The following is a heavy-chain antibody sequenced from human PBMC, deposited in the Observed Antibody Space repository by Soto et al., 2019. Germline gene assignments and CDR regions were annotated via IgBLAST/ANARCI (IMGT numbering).Heavy chain of an antibody. CDR3: ARDKEGDCTNGVCSASYYYYGMDV. V-gene: IGHV1-18*01. CDR2: ISAYNGNT. J-gene: IGHJ6*02. D-gene: IGHD2-8*01. Sequence: ASVKVSCKASGYTFTSYGISLVRQAPGQGLEWMGWISAYNGNTNYAQELQGRVTMTTDTSTSTAYMELRSLRSDDTAVYYCARDKEGDCTNGVCSASYYYYGMDVWGQGTTVTVSS. CDR1: GYTFTSYG.